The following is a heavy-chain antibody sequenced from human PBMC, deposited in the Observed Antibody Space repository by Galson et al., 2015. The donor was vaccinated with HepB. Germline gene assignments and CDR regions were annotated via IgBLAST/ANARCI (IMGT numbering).Heavy chain of an antibody. V-gene: IGHV1-46*01. D-gene: IGHD6-6*01. CDR2: INPGGGST. CDR3: ARGPYSSFYYFDY. Sequence: SVKVSCKASGYTFSSYYIHWVRQAPGQGLEWMGIINPGGGSTSYAQKFQGRVTMTRDTSTSTVYMELSSLRSEDTAVYYCARGPYSSFYYFDYWGQGTLVTVSS. CDR1: GYTFSSYY. J-gene: IGHJ4*02.